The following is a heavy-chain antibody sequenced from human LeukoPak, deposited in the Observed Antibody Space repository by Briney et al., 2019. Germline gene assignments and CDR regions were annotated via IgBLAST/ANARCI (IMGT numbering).Heavy chain of an antibody. CDR3: ARVPIRYSSSWYGLPRPSYYYYGMDV. V-gene: IGHV3-11*01. CDR2: ISSSGSTI. J-gene: IGHJ6*02. CDR1: GFTFSDYY. D-gene: IGHD6-13*01. Sequence: GGSLRLSCAASGFTFSDYYMSWIRQAPGKGLEWVSYISSSGSTIYYADSVKGRFTISRDNAKNSLYLQMNSLRAEDTAVYYWARVPIRYSSSWYGLPRPSYYYYGMDVWGQGTTVTVSS.